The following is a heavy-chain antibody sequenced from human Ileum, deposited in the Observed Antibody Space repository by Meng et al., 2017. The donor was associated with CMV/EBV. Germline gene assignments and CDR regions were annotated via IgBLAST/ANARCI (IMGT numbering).Heavy chain of an antibody. CDR2: ISSSSSYI. J-gene: IGHJ6*02. V-gene: IGHV3-21*01. Sequence: GGSLRLSCAASGFTFSSYSMNWVRQAPGKGLEWVSSISSSSSYIYYEDSVKGRFTISRDNAKNSLYLQMNSLRAEDTAVYYCARGYDILTGYYSYYYYGMDVWGQGTTVTVSS. CDR1: GFTFSSYS. CDR3: ARGYDILTGYYSYYYYGMDV. D-gene: IGHD3-9*01.